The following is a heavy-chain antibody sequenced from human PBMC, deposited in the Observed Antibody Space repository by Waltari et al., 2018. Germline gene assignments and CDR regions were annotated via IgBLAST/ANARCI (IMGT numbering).Heavy chain of an antibody. CDR1: GGSISSRSYY. V-gene: IGHV4-39*07. J-gene: IGHJ4*02. CDR2: IYYSGST. D-gene: IGHD6-13*01. Sequence: QLQLQESGPGLVKPSETLSLTCTVSGGSISSRSYYWGWIRQPPGKGLEWIGSIYYSGSTYYNPSLKSRVTISVDTSKNQFSLKLSSVTAADTAVYYCARDSSSAGVDYWGQGTLVTVSS. CDR3: ARDSSSAGVDY.